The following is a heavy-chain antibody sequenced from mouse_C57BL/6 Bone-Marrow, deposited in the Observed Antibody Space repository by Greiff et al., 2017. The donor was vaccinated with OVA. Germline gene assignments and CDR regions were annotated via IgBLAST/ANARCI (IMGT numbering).Heavy chain of an antibody. V-gene: IGHV5-17*01. CDR1: GFTFSDYG. Sequence: EVNVVESGGGLVKPGGSLKLSCAASGFTFSDYGMHWVRQAPEKGLEWVAYISSGSSTIYYADTVKGRFTISRDNAKNTLFLQMTSLRSEDTAMYYCAREGGYDYDPLFAYWGQGTLVTVSA. CDR3: AREGGYDYDPLFAY. CDR2: ISSGSSTI. J-gene: IGHJ3*01. D-gene: IGHD2-4*01.